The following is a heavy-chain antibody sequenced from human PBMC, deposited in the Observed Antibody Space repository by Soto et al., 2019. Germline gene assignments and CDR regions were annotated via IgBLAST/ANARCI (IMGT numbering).Heavy chain of an antibody. V-gene: IGHV1-69*01. J-gene: IGHJ4*02. Sequence: VQLLQSGAEVQQPGSSVKVSCKASGGTFSSHSINWVRQAPGQGLEWMGGIITLFGTANYAQNFQGRVTTTADQSTSTAYSELNSLISDDTAVYYCAREVGYGDFSAVLLDWGQGPLFTVSS. CDR1: GGTFSSHS. D-gene: IGHD4-17*01. CDR2: IITLFGTA. CDR3: AREVGYGDFSAVLLD.